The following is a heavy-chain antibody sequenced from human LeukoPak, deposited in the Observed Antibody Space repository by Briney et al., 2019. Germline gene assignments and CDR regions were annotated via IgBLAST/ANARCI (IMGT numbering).Heavy chain of an antibody. CDR2: IGGRDGST. V-gene: IGHV3-23*01. Sequence: SGGSLRLSCAASGFTFSSYGMSWVRQAPGKGLEWVSAIGGRDGSTYYADSVKGRFTISRDSSKNTLFLHMNTLRAEDTAIYYCAKDRTVGASYWYFDLWGRGTLVTVSS. CDR3: AKDRTVGASYWYFDL. D-gene: IGHD1-26*01. CDR1: GFTFSSYG. J-gene: IGHJ2*01.